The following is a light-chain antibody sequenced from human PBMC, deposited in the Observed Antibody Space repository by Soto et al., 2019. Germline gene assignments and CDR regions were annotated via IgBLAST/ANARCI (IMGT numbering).Light chain of an antibody. CDR1: RSVDRSY. V-gene: IGKV3-20*01. CDR3: QQYGSSRT. Sequence: ENVLTQSPGTLSLFPGERATLSCRASRSVDRSYLAWYQQKPGQAPRLLIYAASSRATGIPDRFSGSASGTDFTLTISRLAPEDFAVYYCQQYGSSRTFGQGTSVEIK. J-gene: IGKJ1*01. CDR2: AAS.